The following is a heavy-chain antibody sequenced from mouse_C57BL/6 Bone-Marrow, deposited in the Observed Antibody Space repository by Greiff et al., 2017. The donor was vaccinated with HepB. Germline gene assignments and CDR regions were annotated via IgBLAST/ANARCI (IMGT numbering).Heavy chain of an antibody. D-gene: IGHD1-1*01. CDR1: GFTFSDYG. J-gene: IGHJ1*03. CDR2: SSNLAYSI. CDR3: ARLYYYGSSYDWYFDV. Sequence: EVHLVESGGGLVQPGGSLKLSCAASGFTFSDYGMAWVRQAPRKGPEWVAFSSNLAYSIYYADTVTGRFTISRENAKNTLYLEMSRLRSEDTAMYYCARLYYYGSSYDWYFDVWGTGTTVTVSS. V-gene: IGHV5-15*01.